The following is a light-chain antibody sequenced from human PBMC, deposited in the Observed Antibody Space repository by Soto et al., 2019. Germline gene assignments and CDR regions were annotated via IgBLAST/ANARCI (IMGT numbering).Light chain of an antibody. V-gene: IGKV1-5*01. J-gene: IGKJ1*01. Sequence: DIQMTQSHPTLSASVGDRVIITCRASQSISTWLAWYQQKPGKAPELLIYDASSLESGVPSRFSGSGSGTEFTLTISSLQPDDFAIYYCQQYNNYPWTFGQGTKVEI. CDR3: QQYNNYPWT. CDR1: QSISTW. CDR2: DAS.